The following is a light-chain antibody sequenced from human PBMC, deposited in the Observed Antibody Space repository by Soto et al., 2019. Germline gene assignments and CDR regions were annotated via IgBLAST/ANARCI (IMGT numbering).Light chain of an antibody. CDR2: EDY. V-gene: IGLV2-23*01. CDR1: SSDIGSYDR. J-gene: IGLJ2*01. CDR3: CSYAGSNIVAV. Sequence: QSALTQPASVSGSPGQSITISCTGTSSDIGSYDRVSWYQWHPGKAPKLIIYEDYRRPSQISNRFSGSKSGNTASLTISGLQAEDEADYYCCSYAGSNIVAVFGGGTKLTVL.